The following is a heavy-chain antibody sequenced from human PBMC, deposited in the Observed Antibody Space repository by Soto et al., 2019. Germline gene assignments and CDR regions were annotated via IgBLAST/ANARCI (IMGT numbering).Heavy chain of an antibody. V-gene: IGHV1-69-2*01. CDR1: GYTFTDYY. J-gene: IGHJ5*02. CDR3: ATGSGSGSRCGGNWFAP. Sequence: EVQLVQSGAEVKKPGATVKISCKVSGYTFTDYYMNWVQQAPGKGLEWMGLVDPEDGETIYAEKFQGRVTITADTSPDTAYLELSSLRSEDTAVYYCATGSGSGSRCGGNWFAPWGQGTLVTVSS. D-gene: IGHD3-10*01. CDR2: VDPEDGET.